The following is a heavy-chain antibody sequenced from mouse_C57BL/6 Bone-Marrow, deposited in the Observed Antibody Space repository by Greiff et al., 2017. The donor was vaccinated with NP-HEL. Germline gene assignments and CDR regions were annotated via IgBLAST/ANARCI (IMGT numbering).Heavy chain of an antibody. Sequence: VQLKESGAELARPGASVKLSCKASGYTFTSYGISWVKQRTGQGLEWIGEIYPRSGNTYYNEKFKGKATLTADKSSSPAYMALRSLTSEDSAVYCCARAGLRDWYFDFWGTGTTVTVSS. J-gene: IGHJ1*03. CDR1: GYTFTSYG. D-gene: IGHD2-2*01. CDR3: ARAGLRDWYFDF. V-gene: IGHV1-81*01. CDR2: IYPRSGNT.